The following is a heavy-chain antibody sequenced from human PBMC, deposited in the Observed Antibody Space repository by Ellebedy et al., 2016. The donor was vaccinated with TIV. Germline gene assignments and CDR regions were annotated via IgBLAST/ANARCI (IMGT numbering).Heavy chain of an antibody. CDR3: ATLGDYYGSGMGYYDMDV. CDR2: ISYDGSNK. V-gene: IGHV3-30*04. CDR1: GFTFSSYA. Sequence: GESLKISCAASGFTFSSYAMHWVRQAPGKGLEWVAVISYDGSNKYYADSVKGRFTISRDNSKNTLYLQMNSLRAEDTAVYYCATLGDYYGSGMGYYDMDVWGQGTTVTVSS. D-gene: IGHD3-10*01. J-gene: IGHJ6*02.